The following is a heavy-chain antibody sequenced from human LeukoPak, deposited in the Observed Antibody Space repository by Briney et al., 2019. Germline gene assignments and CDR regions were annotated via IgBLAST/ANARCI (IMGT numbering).Heavy chain of an antibody. J-gene: IGHJ4*02. CDR1: GYTFTGYY. CDR2: INPNSGGT. Sequence: ASVKVSCKASGYTFTGYYMHWVRQAPGQGLEWMGWINPNSGGTNYAQKFQGRVTMTRDTSISTAYMELSRLRSDDTAVYYCASTTWIQPWSPSYWGQGTLVTVSS. V-gene: IGHV1-2*02. D-gene: IGHD5-18*01. CDR3: ASTTWIQPWSPSY.